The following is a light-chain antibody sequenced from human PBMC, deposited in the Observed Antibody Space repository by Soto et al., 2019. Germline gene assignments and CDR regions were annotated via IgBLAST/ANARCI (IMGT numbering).Light chain of an antibody. CDR2: GVS. J-gene: IGKJ5*01. Sequence: EVVMTQFPATLSVSPGERVTLSCRASQSVSSGLAWFQQKPGQAPRLLIYGVSTRATGVPARFSGSGSGTEFTLTISSLQSEDFAVYYCQRYNNWPPITFGQGTRLEIK. CDR1: QSVSSG. CDR3: QRYNNWPPIT. V-gene: IGKV3-15*01.